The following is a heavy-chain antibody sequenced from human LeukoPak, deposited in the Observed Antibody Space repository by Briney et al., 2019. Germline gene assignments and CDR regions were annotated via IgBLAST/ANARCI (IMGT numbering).Heavy chain of an antibody. J-gene: IGHJ4*02. CDR1: GFTFSRHY. V-gene: IGHV3-21*01. Sequence: GGSLRLSCAASGFTFSRHYMRWVRQAPGKGLEWVSSISSSSSYIYYADSVKGRFTISRDNAKNSLYLQMNSLRAEDTAVYYCARDPESRYYYDSSGYPVDYWGQGTLVTVSS. CDR2: ISSSSSYI. D-gene: IGHD3-22*01. CDR3: ARDPESRYYYDSSGYPVDY.